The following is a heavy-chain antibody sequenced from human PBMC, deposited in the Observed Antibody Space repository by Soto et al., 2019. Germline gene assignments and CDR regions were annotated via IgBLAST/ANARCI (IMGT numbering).Heavy chain of an antibody. CDR2: INPDSGAT. D-gene: IGHD3-10*01. J-gene: IGHJ4*02. V-gene: IGHV1-2*02. CDR1: GYSFTGYY. CDR3: ATTRGLAVGGSFDY. Sequence: ASVKVSCKASGYSFTGYYIHWVRQAPGQGLEWMGWINPDSGATNYAQNFQGRVTLTSDTPISTASMDLTSLTSDDTAVYYCATTRGLAVGGSFDYWGQGMLVTVSS.